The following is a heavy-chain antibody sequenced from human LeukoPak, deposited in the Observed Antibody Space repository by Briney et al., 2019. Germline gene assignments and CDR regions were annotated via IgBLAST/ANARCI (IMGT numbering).Heavy chain of an antibody. CDR1: GFTFSSYA. V-gene: IGHV3-23*01. CDR2: ISGGGSGT. J-gene: IGHJ4*02. Sequence: GGSLRLSCVVSGFTFSSYAMTWVRQAPGKGLEWVSGISGGGSGTHYADSVKGRFTISRDNSKNTVYLQMNSLRGEDAAVYYCVKDGVGATIDYWGQGTLVTVSS. D-gene: IGHD1-26*01. CDR3: VKDGVGATIDY.